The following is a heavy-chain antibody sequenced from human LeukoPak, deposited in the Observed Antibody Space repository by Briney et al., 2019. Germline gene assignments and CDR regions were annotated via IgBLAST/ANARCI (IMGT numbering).Heavy chain of an antibody. D-gene: IGHD3-22*01. CDR1: GGSISSSSYY. J-gene: IGHJ4*02. CDR2: IYYSGST. CDR3: AGQEGGYYCMDY. Sequence: SETLSLTCTVSGGSISSSSYYWGWIRQPPGKGLEWIGSIYYSGSTYYNPSLKRRVTISVDTSKNQFSLKLSSVTAADTAVYYCAGQEGGYYCMDYWGQGTLVTVSS. V-gene: IGHV4-39*07.